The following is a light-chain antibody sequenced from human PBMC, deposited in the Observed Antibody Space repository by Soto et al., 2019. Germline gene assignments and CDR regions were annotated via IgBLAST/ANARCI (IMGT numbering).Light chain of an antibody. CDR2: EVS. Sequence: QSVLAQPASVSGSPGQSITISCTGASXDVGGYNYVSWYQQHPGKAPKLMIYEVSNRPSGVSSRFSGSKSGNTASLTISGPQSEDEADYYCSSYTDSRTYVFGTGTKVTVL. CDR3: SSYTDSRTYV. J-gene: IGLJ1*01. CDR1: SXDVGGYNY. V-gene: IGLV2-14*01.